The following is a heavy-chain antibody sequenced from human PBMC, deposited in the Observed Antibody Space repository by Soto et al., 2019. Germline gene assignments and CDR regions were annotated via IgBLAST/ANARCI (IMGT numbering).Heavy chain of an antibody. V-gene: IGHV3-23*01. J-gene: IGHJ4*02. CDR1: GFTFSSYS. CDR2: ITGSGGST. D-gene: IGHD6-19*01. Sequence: PGGSLRLSCAASGFTFSSYSMIWVRQAPGKGLEWVSVITGSGGSTYYADSVKGQFTISRDTSKNTLYLQMNSLRAEDTAVYYCAKDSSGSYFRYWGQGTLVTVSS. CDR3: AKDSSGSYFRY.